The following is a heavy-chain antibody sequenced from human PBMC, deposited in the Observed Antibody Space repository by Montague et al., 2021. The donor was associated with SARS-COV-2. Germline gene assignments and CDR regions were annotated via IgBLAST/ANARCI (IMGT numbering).Heavy chain of an antibody. V-gene: IGHV4-59*08. CDR2: IYYSGST. Sequence: SETLSLTCTVSGGSISSYYWSWIRQPPGKGLEWIGYIYYSGSTNXNPSLKSRVTISVDTSKNQFSLKLSSVTAADTAVYYCARLAVGYCIYGVCYNAFDYWGQGTLVTVSS. CDR3: ARLAVGYCIYGVCYNAFDY. CDR1: GGSISSYY. D-gene: IGHD2-8*01. J-gene: IGHJ4*02.